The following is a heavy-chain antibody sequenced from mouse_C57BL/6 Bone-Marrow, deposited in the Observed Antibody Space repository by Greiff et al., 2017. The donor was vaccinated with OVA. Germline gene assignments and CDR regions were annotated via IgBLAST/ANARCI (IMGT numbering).Heavy chain of an antibody. J-gene: IGHJ3*01. CDR1: GFNITDYS. Sequence: EVQLMESGAELVKPGASVKLSCTASGFNITDYSMHWVKQRTEQGLEWIGRIDPEDGETKYDAKFQGKATITADTSSNTAYLQLSSLTSEDTAVYYCARWGWLSFAYWGQGTLVTVSA. V-gene: IGHV14-2*01. D-gene: IGHD2-3*01. CDR3: ARWGWLSFAY. CDR2: IDPEDGET.